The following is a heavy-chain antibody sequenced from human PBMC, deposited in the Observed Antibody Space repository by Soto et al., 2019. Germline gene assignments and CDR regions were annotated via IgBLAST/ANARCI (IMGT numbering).Heavy chain of an antibody. V-gene: IGHV3-23*01. Sequence: PGGSLRLSCAASGFTFSSYAMNWVRQAPGKGLEWVSAISGSGGSTYYADSVKGRFTISRDNSKNTLYLQMNSLRAEDTAVYYCAKRQQQLVLGRSSGMDVWGQGNTVTVSS. J-gene: IGHJ6*02. CDR3: AKRQQQLVLGRSSGMDV. D-gene: IGHD6-13*01. CDR2: ISGSGGST. CDR1: GFTFSSYA.